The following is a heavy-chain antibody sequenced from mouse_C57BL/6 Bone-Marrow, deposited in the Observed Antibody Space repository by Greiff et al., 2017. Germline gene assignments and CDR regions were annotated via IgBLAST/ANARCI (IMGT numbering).Heavy chain of an antibody. CDR3: ARTVGPFYAMDY. CDR1: GYTFTSYG. CDR2: IYPRSGNT. D-gene: IGHD1-1*01. Sequence: VKLQQSGAELARPGASVKLSCKASGYTFTSYGISWVKQSTGQGLEWIGEIYPRSGNTYYNEKFKGKATLTADKSSSTAYMELRSLTSEDSAVYFCARTVGPFYAMDYWGQGTSVTVSS. V-gene: IGHV1-81*01. J-gene: IGHJ4*01.